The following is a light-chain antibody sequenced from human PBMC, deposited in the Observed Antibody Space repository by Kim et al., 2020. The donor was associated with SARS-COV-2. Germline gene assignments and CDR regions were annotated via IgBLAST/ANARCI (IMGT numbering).Light chain of an antibody. CDR1: KSIRHW. CDR3: QQYDEYPWT. Sequence: AAVGDRVTNSFRARKSIRHWVGWEKQKSGKAPKVHRYGESGFESGVPARFRGSGSGTKITFPINRLQAYDFAIYYCQQYDEYPWTFGQGTKVDIK. J-gene: IGKJ1*01. CDR2: GES. V-gene: IGKV1-5*03.